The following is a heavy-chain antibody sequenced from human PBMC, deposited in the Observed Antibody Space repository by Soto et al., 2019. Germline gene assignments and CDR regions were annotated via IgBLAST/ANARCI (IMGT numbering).Heavy chain of an antibody. D-gene: IGHD3-3*01. Sequence: SVKVSCKASGFSFINSTVQWVRQAPGQRLEWIGWIVVGSGNTNYAQKFQERVTITRDMSTSTAYMELSSLRSEDTAVYYCVIITIFGVGRAQYDCWGEGTLVTVSS. V-gene: IGHV1-58*01. CDR1: GFSFINST. J-gene: IGHJ4*02. CDR3: VIITIFGVGRAQYDC. CDR2: IVVGSGNT.